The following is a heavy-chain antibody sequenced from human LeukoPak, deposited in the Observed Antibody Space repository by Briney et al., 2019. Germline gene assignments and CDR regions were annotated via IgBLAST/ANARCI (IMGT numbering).Heavy chain of an antibody. CDR3: AKDSSGSYYGPGRFFDY. J-gene: IGHJ4*02. D-gene: IGHD1-26*01. Sequence: GGSLRLSCAASGFTFDDYAMHWVRQAPGKGLEWVSGISWNSGSIGYADSVKGRFTISRDNAKNSLYLQMNSLRAEDMALYYCAKDSSGSYYGPGRFFDYWGQGTLVTASS. CDR1: GFTFDDYA. CDR2: ISWNSGSI. V-gene: IGHV3-9*03.